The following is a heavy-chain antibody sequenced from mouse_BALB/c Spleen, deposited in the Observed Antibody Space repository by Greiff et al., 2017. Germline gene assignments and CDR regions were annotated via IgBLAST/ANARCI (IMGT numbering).Heavy chain of an antibody. V-gene: IGHV5-6*01. CDR1: GFTFSSYG. CDR3: ARHQSTMITDY. CDR2: ISSGGSYT. J-gene: IGHJ2*01. Sequence: DVQLVESAGDLVKPGGSPKLSCAASGFTFSSYGMSWVRQTPDKRLEWVATISSGGSYTYYPDSVKGRFTISRDNAKNTLYRQMSSLKSEDTAMYYCARHQSTMITDYWGQGTTLTV. D-gene: IGHD2-4*01.